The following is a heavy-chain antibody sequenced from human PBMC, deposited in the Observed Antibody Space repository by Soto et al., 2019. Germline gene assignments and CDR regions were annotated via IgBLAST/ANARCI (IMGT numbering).Heavy chain of an antibody. CDR1: GFTFTTYI. CDR3: VRVKGILLAEEYFDS. D-gene: IGHD2-8*02. Sequence: PGGSLRLSCAASGFTFTTYIIAWVRQAPWKGLEWISYISGSGVTIHYADSVKGRFTISRDNAKSSVFLQMNGLRDEDTAVYYCVRVKGILLAEEYFDSRGRGAPVNVS. V-gene: IGHV3-48*02. CDR2: ISGSGVTI. J-gene: IGHJ4*02.